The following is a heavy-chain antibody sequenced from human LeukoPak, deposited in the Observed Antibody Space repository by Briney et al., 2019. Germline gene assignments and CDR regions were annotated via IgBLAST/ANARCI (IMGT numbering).Heavy chain of an antibody. CDR2: INHSGST. Sequence: PSETLSLTCAVYGGSFSGYYWSWIRQPPGKGLEWIGEINHSGSTNYNPSLKSRVTISVGTSKNQFSLKLSSVTAADTAVYYCARGMIVVVIDAFDIWGQGTMVTVSS. CDR1: GGSFSGYY. V-gene: IGHV4-34*01. J-gene: IGHJ3*02. CDR3: ARGMIVVVIDAFDI. D-gene: IGHD3-22*01.